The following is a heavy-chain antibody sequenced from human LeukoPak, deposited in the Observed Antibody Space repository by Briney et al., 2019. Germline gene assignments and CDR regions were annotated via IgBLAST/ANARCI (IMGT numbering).Heavy chain of an antibody. J-gene: IGHJ6*02. CDR1: GFTFSSYW. CDR3: ARELHDVLVRGVIITGYYYGMDV. V-gene: IGHV3-74*01. D-gene: IGHD3-10*01. Sequence: GGSLRLSCAASGFTFSSYWMHWVRQGPGKGLVWVSRISTDGSSTYYADSVKGRFTISRDNSKNTLYLQMNSLRAEDTAVYYCARELHDVLVRGVIITGYYYGMDVWGQGTTVTVSS. CDR2: ISTDGSST.